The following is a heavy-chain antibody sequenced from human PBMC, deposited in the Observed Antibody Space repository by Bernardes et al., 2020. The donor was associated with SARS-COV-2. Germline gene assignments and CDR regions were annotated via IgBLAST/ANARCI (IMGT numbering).Heavy chain of an antibody. CDR2: ISGDGTRA. Sequence: GGSLRLSCAVSEFIFTDYYMHWVRQAPGKGLVWLSRISGDGTRADYADSVKGRFTTSRDNAKSTMYLQMNSLRVEDTAVYYCARAHLNGASFYESAYGGRGTLVTVSS. J-gene: IGHJ4*02. CDR1: EFIFTDYY. D-gene: IGHD3-22*01. CDR3: ARAHLNGASFYESAY. V-gene: IGHV3-74*01.